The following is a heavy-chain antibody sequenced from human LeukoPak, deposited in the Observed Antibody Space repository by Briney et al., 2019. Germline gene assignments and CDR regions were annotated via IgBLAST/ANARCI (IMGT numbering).Heavy chain of an antibody. J-gene: IGHJ4*02. V-gene: IGHV3-23*01. Sequence: HPGGSLRLSCAASGFTFSSYAMSWVRQAPGKGLEWVSAISGSGGSTYYADSVKGRFTISRDNSKNTLYLQMNSLRAEDTAVYYCAKYLSFYQLLFPYYYFDYWGQGTLVTVSS. D-gene: IGHD2-2*01. CDR1: GFTFSSYA. CDR2: ISGSGGST. CDR3: AKYLSFYQLLFPYYYFDY.